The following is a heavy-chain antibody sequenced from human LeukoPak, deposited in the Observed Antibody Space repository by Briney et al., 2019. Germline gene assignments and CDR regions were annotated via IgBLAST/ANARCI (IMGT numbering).Heavy chain of an antibody. CDR2: ISSSGRSI. Sequence: GGSLRLTCAASGFTFSNYNMNWLRQAPGKGLEWVSHISSSGRSIYYADSVRGRLTTSRDNVWNSLYLQMNSLRAEDTAVYYCARRITISGVGYMDVWGKGTTVTVSS. D-gene: IGHD3-3*01. CDR1: GFTFSNYN. CDR3: ARRITISGVGYMDV. V-gene: IGHV3-48*01. J-gene: IGHJ6*04.